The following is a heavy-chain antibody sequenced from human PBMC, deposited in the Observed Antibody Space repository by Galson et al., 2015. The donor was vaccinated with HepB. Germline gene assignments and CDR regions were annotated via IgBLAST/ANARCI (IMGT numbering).Heavy chain of an antibody. J-gene: IGHJ5*02. CDR2: IIPIFGTA. CDR3: ARVGGKLGYCNGDSCANWLDP. V-gene: IGHV1-69*13. CDR1: GYTFSSYA. D-gene: IGHD2-15*01. Sequence: SVKVSCKASGYTFSSYAISWVRQAPGQGLEWMGGIIPIFGTANYAQKFQGRVRITADASTSTAYMELGSLRSEDTAVYYCARVGGKLGYCNGDSCANWLDPWAKGPLVTV.